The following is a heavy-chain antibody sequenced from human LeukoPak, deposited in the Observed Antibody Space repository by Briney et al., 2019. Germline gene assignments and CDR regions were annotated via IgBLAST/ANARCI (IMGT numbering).Heavy chain of an antibody. D-gene: IGHD6-13*01. J-gene: IGHJ4*02. V-gene: IGHV3-30-3*01. CDR2: ISYDGSNK. CDR3: ASGLGYSSSWSGFDY. Sequence: AGGSLRLSCAASGFTFSSYAMHWVRQAPGKGLEWVVVISYDGSNKCYAGSVKGRFTISRDNSKNTLYLQMNSLRAEDTAVYYCASGLGYSSSWSGFDYWGQGTLVTVSS. CDR1: GFTFSSYA.